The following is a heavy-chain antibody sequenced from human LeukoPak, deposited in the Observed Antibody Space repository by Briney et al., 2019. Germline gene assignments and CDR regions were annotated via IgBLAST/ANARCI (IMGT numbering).Heavy chain of an antibody. CDR2: IYYSGST. J-gene: IGHJ4*02. CDR3: ARVPINSGSYYFDC. D-gene: IGHD1-26*01. Sequence: PSETLSLTCTVSGGSISSYYWSWIRQRPGKGLEWIGYIYYSGSTNNNPSLKSRVTISVDTSKNQFSLKLSSVTAADTAVYYCARVPINSGSYYFDCWGQGTLVTVSS. V-gene: IGHV4-59*01. CDR1: GGSISSYY.